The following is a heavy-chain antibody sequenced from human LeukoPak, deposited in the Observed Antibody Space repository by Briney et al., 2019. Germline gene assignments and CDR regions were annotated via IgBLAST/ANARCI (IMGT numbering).Heavy chain of an antibody. Sequence: SETLSLTCTVSGGSISNYYWSWVRQPPGKGLEWIGYIYYSGSTNYNPSLKSRVTTSVDTSKNQFPLKLSSVTAADTAVYYCARCPAATNWFDPWGQGTLVTVSS. CDR1: GGSISNYY. V-gene: IGHV4-59*01. J-gene: IGHJ5*02. D-gene: IGHD2-2*01. CDR3: ARCPAATNWFDP. CDR2: IYYSGST.